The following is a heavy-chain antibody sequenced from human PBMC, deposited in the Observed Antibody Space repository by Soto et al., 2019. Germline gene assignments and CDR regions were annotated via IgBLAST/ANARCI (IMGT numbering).Heavy chain of an antibody. CDR1: GGSFSGYD. Sequence: SETLSLTCAVYGGSFSGYDLGWIRQPPGKGLEWIGEINHSGSTNYNPSLKSRVTISVDTSKNQFSLKLSSVTAADTAVYYCARKYSSGWYHFDYWGQGTLVT. J-gene: IGHJ4*02. CDR3: ARKYSSGWYHFDY. CDR2: INHSGST. V-gene: IGHV4-34*01. D-gene: IGHD6-19*01.